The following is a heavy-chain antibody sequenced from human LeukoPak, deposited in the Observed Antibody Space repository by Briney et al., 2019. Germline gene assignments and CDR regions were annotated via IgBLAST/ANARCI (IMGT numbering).Heavy chain of an antibody. V-gene: IGHV3-20*04. J-gene: IGHJ3*02. CDR3: ARARITLVRRVINDAFDI. D-gene: IGHD3-10*01. CDR1: GFTFDDYG. Sequence: PGGSLRLSCAASGFTFDDYGMNWVRQAPGKGLEWVSGINWNGGSTGYTDSVKGRFTISRDNAKNSLYLQMNSLRAEDTALYYCARARITLVRRVINDAFDIWGRGTMVTVSS. CDR2: INWNGGST.